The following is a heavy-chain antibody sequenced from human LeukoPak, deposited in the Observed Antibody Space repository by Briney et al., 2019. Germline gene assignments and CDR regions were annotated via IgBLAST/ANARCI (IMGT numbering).Heavy chain of an antibody. CDR1: GDYITRGYY. D-gene: IGHD3-9*01. V-gene: IGHV4-38-2*02. CDR2: IYHSGST. CDR3: ARHYDNLTGFFDY. Sequence: SETLSLTCTVSGDYITRGYYWGCIRPPPGKGLEWIGTIYHSGSTYYNPSLKSRVTISVDTSKNQFSLKLSSVTAADTAVYYCARHYDNLTGFFDYWGQGTLVTVSS. J-gene: IGHJ4*02.